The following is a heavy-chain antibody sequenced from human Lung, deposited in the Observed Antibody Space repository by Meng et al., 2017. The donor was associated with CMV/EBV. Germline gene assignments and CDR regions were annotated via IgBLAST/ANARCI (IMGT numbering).Heavy chain of an antibody. J-gene: IGHJ6*02. Sequence: SXXVSCKAPGYSFITDDINWVRQAAGQGPEWMGWMNPNSGNTGYAQKFQGRVTMTRNVSTRTAYMELTSLRSEDTAVYYCARSLVHSAMDVWGQGTAVTVSS. CDR1: GYSFITDD. CDR3: ARSLVHSAMDV. CDR2: MNPNSGNT. D-gene: IGHD3-16*01. V-gene: IGHV1-8*01.